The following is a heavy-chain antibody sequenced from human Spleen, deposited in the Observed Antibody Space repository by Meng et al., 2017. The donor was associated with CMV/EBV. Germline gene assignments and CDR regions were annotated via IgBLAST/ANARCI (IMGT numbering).Heavy chain of an antibody. CDR2: ISDDGGKK. CDR3: AKDAAAVAGTYYDYYYGMDV. J-gene: IGHJ6*02. V-gene: IGHV3-30-3*01. D-gene: IGHD6-19*01. Sequence: GESLKISCAASGFTFSSFPMHWVRQAPGKGLEWVAVISDDGGKKYYADSVKGRFTISRDNSKNTLYLQMNSLRAEDTAVYYCAKDAAAVAGTYYDYYYGMDVWGQGTTVTVSS. CDR1: GFTFSSFP.